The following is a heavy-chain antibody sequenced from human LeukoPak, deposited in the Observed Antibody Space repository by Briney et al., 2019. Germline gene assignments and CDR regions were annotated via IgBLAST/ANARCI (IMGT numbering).Heavy chain of an antibody. Sequence: GGSLRLSCAASGYTFSSYGLTWVRQAPGKGLEWISTINGAGDNTFYAETVKGRFTISRDNSKNTLYLQMHNLRAEDTAIYYCAKVSVCYGCYLDYWGQGTLVTVS. CDR1: GYTFSSYG. CDR2: INGAGDNT. J-gene: IGHJ4*02. D-gene: IGHD3-16*01. V-gene: IGHV3-23*01. CDR3: AKVSVCYGCYLDY.